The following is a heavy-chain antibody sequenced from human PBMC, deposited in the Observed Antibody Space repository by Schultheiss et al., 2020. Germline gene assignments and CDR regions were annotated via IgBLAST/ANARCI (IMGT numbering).Heavy chain of an antibody. D-gene: IGHD2-21*02. Sequence: ASVKVSCKASGYTFTSYGISWVRQAPGQGLEWMGWMNANSGNTGYAQKFQGRVTMTRNTSISTAYMELSSLRSEDTAVYYCASLWGAYCGGDCSDFDYWGQGTLVTVSS. CDR1: GYTFTSYG. CDR3: ASLWGAYCGGDCSDFDY. CDR2: MNANSGNT. J-gene: IGHJ4*02. V-gene: IGHV1-8*02.